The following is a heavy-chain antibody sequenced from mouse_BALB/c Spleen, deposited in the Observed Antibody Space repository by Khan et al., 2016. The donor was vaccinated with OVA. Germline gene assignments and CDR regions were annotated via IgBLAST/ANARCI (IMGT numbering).Heavy chain of an antibody. CDR1: GYSFTGYY. V-gene: IGHV1S34*01. CDR3: ATTHLLLLYAMDY. CDR2: ISCYNGAT. D-gene: IGHD2-2*01. J-gene: IGHJ4*01. Sequence: LVKTGASVKISCKASGYSFTGYYMHWVKQSHGKSLEWIGYISCYNGATTYNQKFKGKATFTVDTSSSTAYMQFNSLTSEDSAVYYCATTHLLLLYAMDYWGQGTSVTVSS.